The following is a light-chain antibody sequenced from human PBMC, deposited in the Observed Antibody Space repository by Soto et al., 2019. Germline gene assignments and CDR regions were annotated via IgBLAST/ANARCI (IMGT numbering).Light chain of an antibody. CDR1: SSDVAGYNY. CDR3: SSYGGSNNLV. Sequence: QSVLTQPASVSGSPGQSITISCTGTSSDVAGYNYVSWYQQHPGKAPKLMIYEVTKRPSGVPDRFSGSKSGNTASLTVSGLQADDEADYYCSSYGGSNNLVFGGGTKLTVL. V-gene: IGLV2-8*01. CDR2: EVT. J-gene: IGLJ2*01.